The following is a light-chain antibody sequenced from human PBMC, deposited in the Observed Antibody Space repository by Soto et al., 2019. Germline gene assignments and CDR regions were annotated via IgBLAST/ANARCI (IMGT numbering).Light chain of an antibody. J-gene: IGKJ1*01. CDR3: LQDNSHPRT. V-gene: IGKV1-6*01. Sequence: AIPMTQSPSSLSASVGDRVTIMCRASQGIRTELGWYQQKPGEAPKLLVYGASTLQDGVPSRCSRSSYATEFTLTTSSLQAKDFATYYCLQDNSHPRTFGQGNKVEVK. CDR1: QGIRTE. CDR2: GAS.